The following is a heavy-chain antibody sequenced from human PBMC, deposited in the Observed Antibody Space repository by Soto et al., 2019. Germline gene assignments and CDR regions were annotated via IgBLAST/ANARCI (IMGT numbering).Heavy chain of an antibody. CDR2: IYYTGST. D-gene: IGHD3-10*01. Sequence: QVQLQESGPGLVKPSETLSLTCSVSGGSISSYYWSWIRQPPGKGLEWIGYIYYTGSTNYNPSLKSRITMSVDTSNNQFSLNVRFVTAADSAVYYCARSVGTGGNYYYGLDVWGQGTTVTVSS. V-gene: IGHV4-59*01. CDR1: GGSISSYY. CDR3: ARSVGTGGNYYYGLDV. J-gene: IGHJ6*02.